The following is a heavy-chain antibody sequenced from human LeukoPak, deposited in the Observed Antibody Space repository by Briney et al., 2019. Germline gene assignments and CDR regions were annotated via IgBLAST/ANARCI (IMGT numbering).Heavy chain of an antibody. CDR3: ARDQHGVSYYYDSSGYRSGFDL. D-gene: IGHD3-22*01. Sequence: SETLSLICSVSGGSIRTYYWTWIRQPPGRGLEWIGYIYYTGSTYYNPSLKSRVTISVDTSKNQFSLKLSSVTAADTAVYYCARDQHGVSYYYDSSGYRSGFDLWGRGTLVTVSS. CDR2: IYYTGST. V-gene: IGHV4-59*12. J-gene: IGHJ2*01. CDR1: GGSIRTYY.